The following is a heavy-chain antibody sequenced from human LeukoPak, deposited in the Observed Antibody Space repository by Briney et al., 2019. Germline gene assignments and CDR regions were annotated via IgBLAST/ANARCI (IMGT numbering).Heavy chain of an antibody. CDR3: ARDHSEPGVFFDS. V-gene: IGHV3-7*05. CDR1: GLTFSDAW. J-gene: IGHJ4*02. CDR2: INQVGSEK. Sequence: PGGSLRLSCAVSGLTFSDAWMIWVRQAPGKGLEWVANINQVGSEKYYVDSVKGRFTISRDNAKNSLYLQMNSLRAEDTAVYYCARDHSEPGVFFDSWGQGTLVTVSS. D-gene: IGHD1-14*01.